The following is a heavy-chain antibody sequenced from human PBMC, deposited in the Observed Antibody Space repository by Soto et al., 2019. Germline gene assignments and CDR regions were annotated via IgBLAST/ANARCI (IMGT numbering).Heavy chain of an antibody. CDR3: ARPGNYGSGSYLYYLDY. D-gene: IGHD3-10*01. Sequence: QLQLQESGPGLVKPSETLSLTCTVSGGSISSSSYYWGWIRQPPGKGLEWIGSIYYSGSTYYNPSLKSRVTTPVAPSKNQFSLKLSSVTAADTAVYYCARPGNYGSGSYLYYLDYWGQGTLVTVSS. J-gene: IGHJ4*02. CDR1: GGSISSSSYY. CDR2: IYYSGST. V-gene: IGHV4-39*01.